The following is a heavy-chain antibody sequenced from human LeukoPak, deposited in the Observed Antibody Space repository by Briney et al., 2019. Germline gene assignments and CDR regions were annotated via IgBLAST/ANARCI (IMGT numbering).Heavy chain of an antibody. V-gene: IGHV4-4*07. D-gene: IGHD3-9*01. CDR1: GGSISSYY. Sequence: PLETLSLTCTVSGGSISSYYWSWIRQPAGKGLEWIGRIYISGNTNYNPSLKSRVTMSVDTSKNQFSLKLSSVTAADTGVFYCARGSYDILTGYSSFGEYWGQGTLVTVSS. CDR2: IYISGNT. CDR3: ARGSYDILTGYSSFGEY. J-gene: IGHJ4*02.